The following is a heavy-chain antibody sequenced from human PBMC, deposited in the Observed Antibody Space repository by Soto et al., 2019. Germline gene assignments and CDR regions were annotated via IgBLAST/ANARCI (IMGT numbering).Heavy chain of an antibody. CDR1: GFTFSNYA. CDR2: ISDDGSNK. V-gene: IGHV3-30-3*01. CDR3: ASPRLSSDGTTPIDY. D-gene: IGHD1-1*01. J-gene: IGHJ4*02. Sequence: QVQLVESGGGVVQPGRSLRLSCAASGFTFSNYAMHWVRQAPGKGLEWVAVISDDGSNKYYADSVKGRFTVSRDNSKNTLYLQMNSLRAEDTAVYYCASPRLSSDGTTPIDYWGQGTLVTVSS.